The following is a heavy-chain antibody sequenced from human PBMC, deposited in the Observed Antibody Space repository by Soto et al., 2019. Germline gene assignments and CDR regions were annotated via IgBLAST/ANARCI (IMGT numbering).Heavy chain of an antibody. CDR2: ISYDGSNK. D-gene: IGHD6-19*01. CDR3: ARWPVAVERKNAPFDY. Sequence: GGSLRLSCAASGFTFSSYAMHWVRQAPGKGLEWVAVISYDGSNKYYADSVKGRFTISRDNSKNTLYLQMNSLRAEDTAVYYCARWPVAVERKNAPFDYWGQGTLVTVSS. CDR1: GFTFSSYA. V-gene: IGHV3-30-3*01. J-gene: IGHJ4*02.